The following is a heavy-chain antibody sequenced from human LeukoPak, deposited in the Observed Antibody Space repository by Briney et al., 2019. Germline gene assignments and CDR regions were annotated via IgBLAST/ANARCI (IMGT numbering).Heavy chain of an antibody. Sequence: TGGSLRLSCAASGFTFSSYSMNWVRQAPGKGLEWVSSISSSSSYIYYADSVKGRFTISRDNAKNSLYLQMNSLRAEDTAVYYCARDGYGGTGDAFDIWGQGTMVTVSS. CDR3: ARDGYGGTGDAFDI. J-gene: IGHJ3*02. CDR2: ISSSSSYI. D-gene: IGHD4-23*01. V-gene: IGHV3-21*01. CDR1: GFTFSSYS.